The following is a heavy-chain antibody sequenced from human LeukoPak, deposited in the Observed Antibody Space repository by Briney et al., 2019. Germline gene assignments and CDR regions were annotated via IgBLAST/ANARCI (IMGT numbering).Heavy chain of an antibody. CDR2: ISAYNGNT. CDR1: GYTFTSYG. D-gene: IGHD1-26*01. V-gene: IGHV1-18*01. Sequence: ASVKVSCKASGYTFTSYGISWVRQAPGQGLEWMGWISAYNGNTNYAQKLQGRVTMTTDTSTSTAYMELRSLRSDDTAVYYCARDYNNGYSGSRVGDYWGQGTLVTVSS. J-gene: IGHJ4*02. CDR3: ARDYNNGYSGSRVGDY.